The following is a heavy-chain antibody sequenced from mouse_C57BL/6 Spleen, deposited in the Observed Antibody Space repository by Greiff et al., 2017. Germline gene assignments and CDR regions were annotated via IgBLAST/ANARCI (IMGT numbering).Heavy chain of an antibody. J-gene: IGHJ1*03. CDR3: AKDGGTGTYCDV. V-gene: IGHV2-5*01. CDR1: GFSLTSYG. CDR2: IWRGGST. D-gene: IGHD4-1*01. Sequence: VQLQQSGPGLVQPSQSLSITCTVSGFSLTSYGVHWVRQSPGKGLEWLGVIWRGGSTDYNAAFMSRRSITKDNTKSQVFFKINILQADDTAIYDCAKDGGTGTYCDVWGTGTTVTVSS.